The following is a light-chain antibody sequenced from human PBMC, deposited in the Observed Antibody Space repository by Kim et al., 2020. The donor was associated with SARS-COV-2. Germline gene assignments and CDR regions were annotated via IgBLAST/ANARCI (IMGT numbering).Light chain of an antibody. V-gene: IGKV3-11*01. CDR3: QQRDNWPPWT. CDR1: QSISIY. CDR2: DAS. Sequence: SPGERATLSCRASQSISIYLAWYQHKPGQAPRLLIYDASNRATGIPARFSGSGSGTDFILTIGSLEPEDFAVYYCQQRDNWPPWTFGQGTKVDIK. J-gene: IGKJ1*01.